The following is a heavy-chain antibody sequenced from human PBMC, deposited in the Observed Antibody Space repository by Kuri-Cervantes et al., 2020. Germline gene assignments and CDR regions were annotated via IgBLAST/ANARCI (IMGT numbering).Heavy chain of an antibody. CDR1: GYSFTSYW. Sequence: KVSCRGSGYSFTSYWIGWVRQMPGKGLEWMGIIYPGDSDTRYSPSLQGQVTISADKSISTAYLQWSSLKASDTAIYYCARHKGLDVWGQGTTVTVSS. CDR3: ARHKGLDV. V-gene: IGHV5-51*01. J-gene: IGHJ6*02. CDR2: IYPGDSDT.